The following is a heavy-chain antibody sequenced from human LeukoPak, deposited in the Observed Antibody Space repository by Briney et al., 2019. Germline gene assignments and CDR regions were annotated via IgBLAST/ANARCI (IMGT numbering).Heavy chain of an antibody. CDR1: GGPISSGGYY. D-gene: IGHD6-19*01. J-gene: IGHJ6*02. V-gene: IGHV4-31*03. CDR2: IYYSGST. Sequence: SQTLSLTCTVSGGPISSGGYYWSWIRQHPGKGLEWIGYIYYSGSTYYNPSLKSRVTISVDTSKNQFSLKLSSVTAADTAVYYCARDRVAGNLGYYGMDVWGQGTTVTVSS. CDR3: ARDRVAGNLGYYGMDV.